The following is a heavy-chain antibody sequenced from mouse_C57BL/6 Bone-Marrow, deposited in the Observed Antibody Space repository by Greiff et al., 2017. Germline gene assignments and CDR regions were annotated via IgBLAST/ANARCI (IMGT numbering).Heavy chain of an antibody. J-gene: IGHJ3*01. Sequence: EVHLVESGGGLVQPGGSMKLSCAASGFTFSDAWMDWVRQSPEKGLEWVAEIRNKANNHATYYAESVKGRFTISRDDSKSSVYLQMNSLRAEDTGIYYCTPYYGNYAGFAYWGQGTLVTVSA. CDR3: TPYYGNYAGFAY. V-gene: IGHV6-6*01. CDR1: GFTFSDAW. CDR2: IRNKANNHAT. D-gene: IGHD2-10*01.